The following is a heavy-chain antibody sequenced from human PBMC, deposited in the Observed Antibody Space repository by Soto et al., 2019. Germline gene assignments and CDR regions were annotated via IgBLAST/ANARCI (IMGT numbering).Heavy chain of an antibody. CDR2: IDPSDSYT. Sequence: VESLKISCKGSGYSFTSYWISWVRQIPGKGLEWMGRIDPSDSYTNYSPSFQGHVTISADKSISTAYLQWSSLKASDTAMYYCDRPPDRIAAAVKNHDYYGREGWGQGTTVIVSS. CDR1: GYSFTSYW. J-gene: IGHJ6*02. V-gene: IGHV5-10-1*01. CDR3: DRPPDRIAAAVKNHDYYGREG. D-gene: IGHD6-25*01.